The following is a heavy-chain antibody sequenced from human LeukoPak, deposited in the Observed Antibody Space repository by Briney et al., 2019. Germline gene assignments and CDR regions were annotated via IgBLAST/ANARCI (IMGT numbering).Heavy chain of an antibody. Sequence: ASVKVSCKASGYTFTSYYMNWVRQAPGQGLEWMGIINPSGGSTSYAQKLQGRVTMTRDTSTSTVYMELSSLRSEDTAVYYCARDYYGSGSPDYWGQGTLVTVSS. J-gene: IGHJ4*02. CDR3: ARDYYGSGSPDY. CDR1: GYTFTSYY. D-gene: IGHD3-10*01. CDR2: INPSGGST. V-gene: IGHV1-46*04.